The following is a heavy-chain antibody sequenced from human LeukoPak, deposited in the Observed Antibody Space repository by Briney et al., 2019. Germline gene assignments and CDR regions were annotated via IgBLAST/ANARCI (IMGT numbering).Heavy chain of an antibody. J-gene: IGHJ4*02. D-gene: IGHD3-16*01. V-gene: IGHV3-21*01. CDR2: IISVIVYV. CDR1: GFTFSNYD. CDR3: ARGGGNAEY. Sequence: PGGSLRLSCAASGFTFSNYDMNWVRQAPEKGLECVSSIISVIVYVHYAHSVKGGFTISRDNAKNSVYLQMDSVTTEDTGVYFCARGGGNAEYWGQGTLVTVSS.